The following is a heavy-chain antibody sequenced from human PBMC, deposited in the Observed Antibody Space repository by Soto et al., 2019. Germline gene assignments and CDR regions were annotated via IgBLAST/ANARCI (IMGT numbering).Heavy chain of an antibody. CDR3: ARGNYGSGSYYNLYNWFDP. CDR2: TYYRSKWYN. Sequence: KQSQTLSLTCAISGDSVSSNSAAWNWIRQSPSRGLEWLGRTYYRSKWYNDYAVSVKSRITINPDTSKNQFSLQLNSVTPEDTAVYYCARGNYGSGSYYNLYNWFDPWGQGTLVTVSS. J-gene: IGHJ5*02. V-gene: IGHV6-1*01. D-gene: IGHD3-10*01. CDR1: GDSVSSNSAA.